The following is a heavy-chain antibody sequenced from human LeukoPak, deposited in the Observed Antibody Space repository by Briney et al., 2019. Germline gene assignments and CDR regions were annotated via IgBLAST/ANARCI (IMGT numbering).Heavy chain of an antibody. J-gene: IGHJ3*02. V-gene: IGHV3-23*01. D-gene: IGHD1-26*01. Sequence: LAGGSLRLSCAASGFTFSTYAMSWVRQAPGRRLEWVSSITDSGDNTYYADSVKGRFTISRDNSKNTLYLQMNSLRAEDTAVYYCAKGSVGIHAFDIWGQGTMVTVSS. CDR1: GFTFSTYA. CDR2: ITDSGDNT. CDR3: AKGSVGIHAFDI.